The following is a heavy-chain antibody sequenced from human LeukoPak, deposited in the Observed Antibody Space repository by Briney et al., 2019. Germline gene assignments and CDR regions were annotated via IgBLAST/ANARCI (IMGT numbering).Heavy chain of an antibody. D-gene: IGHD3-9*01. CDR1: GFTFSNYN. CDR2: IYSGGST. V-gene: IGHV3-53*01. CDR3: ARPLSPDYDILTGDAFDI. J-gene: IGHJ3*02. Sequence: GGSLRLSCAASGFTFSNYNMSWVRQAPGKGLEWVSVIYSGGSTYYADSVKGRFTISRDNSKNTLYLQMNSLRAEDTAVYYCARPLSPDYDILTGDAFDIGGQGTMVTVSS.